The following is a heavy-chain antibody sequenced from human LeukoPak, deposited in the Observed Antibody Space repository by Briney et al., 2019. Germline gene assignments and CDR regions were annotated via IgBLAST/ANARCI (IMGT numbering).Heavy chain of an antibody. CDR2: IYSGGST. V-gene: IGHV3-53*01. J-gene: IGHJ6*03. CDR3: AKSPYYYYMDV. Sequence: GGSLRLSCAASGFTVSSNYTSWVRQAPGKGLEWVSVIYSGGSTYYADSVKGRFTISRDNSKNTLYLQMNSLRAEDTAVYYCAKSPYYYYMDVWGKGTMVTVSS. CDR1: GFTVSSNY.